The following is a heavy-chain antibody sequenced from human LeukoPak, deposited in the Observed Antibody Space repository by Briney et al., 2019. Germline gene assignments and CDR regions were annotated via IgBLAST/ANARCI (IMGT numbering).Heavy chain of an antibody. J-gene: IGHJ5*02. Sequence: ASVKVPCKASGGTFSSYAISWVRQAPGQGLDWMGGIIPIFGTANYAQKFQGRVTITADESTSTAYMQLSSLRSEDTAVYYCARKQNGNWFVPWGQGTLVTVSS. CDR1: GGTFSSYA. D-gene: IGHD1-1*01. V-gene: IGHV1-69*13. CDR2: IIPIFGTA. CDR3: ARKQNGNWFVP.